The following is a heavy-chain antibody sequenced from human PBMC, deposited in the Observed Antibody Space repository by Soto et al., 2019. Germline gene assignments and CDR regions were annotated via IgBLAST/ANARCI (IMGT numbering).Heavy chain of an antibody. CDR2: IKSKTDGGTT. J-gene: IGHJ5*02. V-gene: IGHV3-15*01. Sequence: VQLVESGGGVVQPGRSLRLSCAASGFTFSNAWMSWVRQAPGKGLEWVGRIKSKTDGGTTDYAAPVKGRFTISSDDSKNTLYLQMNSLKTEDTAVYYCTTVLGYCSSTSCRNWFDPWGQGTLVTVSS. CDR1: GFTFSNAW. CDR3: TTVLGYCSSTSCRNWFDP. D-gene: IGHD2-2*01.